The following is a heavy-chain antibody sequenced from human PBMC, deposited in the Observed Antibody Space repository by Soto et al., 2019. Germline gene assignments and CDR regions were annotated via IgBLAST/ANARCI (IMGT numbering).Heavy chain of an antibody. J-gene: IGHJ1*01. CDR2: ISSSSSYI. CDR1: GFTFSSYS. Sequence: EVQLLESGGGLVQPGGPLRLSCASSGFTFSSYSMNWVRQAPGKGLEWVSSISSSSSYIYYADSVKGRFTISRDNAKNSLYLQMNSLRAEDTAVYYCARAYYYYSSGYFSQHWGQGTLVTVSS. D-gene: IGHD3-22*01. V-gene: IGHV3-21*01. CDR3: ARAYYYYSSGYFSQH.